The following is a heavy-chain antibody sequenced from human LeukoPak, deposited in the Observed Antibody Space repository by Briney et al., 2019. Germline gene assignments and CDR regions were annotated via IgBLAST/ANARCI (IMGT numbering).Heavy chain of an antibody. J-gene: IGHJ4*02. CDR2: IYRSGST. V-gene: IGHV4-38-2*02. CDR1: RYSISSGYY. D-gene: IGHD3-22*01. Sequence: SETLSLTCTVSRYSISSGYYWGWIRQPPGQGLEWVGSIYRSGSTYYNSSLKSRVTISVDTSKNQFSLKLSSVTAADTAVYYCARHADYYESTSYFWDYWGQGTLVTVSS. CDR3: ARHADYYESTSYFWDY.